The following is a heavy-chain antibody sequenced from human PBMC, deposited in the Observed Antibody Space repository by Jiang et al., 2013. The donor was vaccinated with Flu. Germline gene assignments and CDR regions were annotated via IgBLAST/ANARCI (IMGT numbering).Heavy chain of an antibody. CDR1: GYTFTSYA. CDR2: INTNTGNP. J-gene: IGHJ5*02. D-gene: IGHD2-2*01. V-gene: IGHV7-4-1*02. Sequence: SELKKPGASVKVSCKASGYTFTSYAMNWVRQAPGQGLEWMGWINTNTGNPTYAQGFTGRFVFSLDTSVSTAYLQISSLKAEDTAVYYCARGLKRYCSSTSCETNWFDPWGQGTLVTVSS. CDR3: ARGLKRYCSSTSCETNWFDP.